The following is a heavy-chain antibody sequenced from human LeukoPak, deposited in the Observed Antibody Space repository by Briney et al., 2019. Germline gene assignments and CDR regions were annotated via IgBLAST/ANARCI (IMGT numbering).Heavy chain of an antibody. Sequence: GESLKISCKGSGYSFTSYWIGWVRQMPGKGLEWMGIIYTGDSDTRYSPSFQGQVTISADKSISTAYLQWSSLKASDTAMYYCARSYGSGSYPATTDTYGMDVWGQGTTVTVSS. J-gene: IGHJ6*02. D-gene: IGHD3-10*01. V-gene: IGHV5-51*01. CDR1: GYSFTSYW. CDR3: ARSYGSGSYPATTDTYGMDV. CDR2: IYTGDSDT.